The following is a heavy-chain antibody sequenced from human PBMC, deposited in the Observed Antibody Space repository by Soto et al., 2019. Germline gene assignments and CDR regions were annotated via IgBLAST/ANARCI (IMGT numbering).Heavy chain of an antibody. CDR3: AKYDFWSGSYYYYGMDV. V-gene: IGHV3-23*01. Sequence: GGSLRLSCAASGFTFSSYAMSWVRQAPGKGLEWVSAISGSGGSTYYADSVKGRFTISRDNSKNTLYLQMNSLRAEDTAVYYCAKYDFWSGSYYYYGMDVWGQGTTVTVSS. J-gene: IGHJ6*02. CDR1: GFTFSSYA. D-gene: IGHD3-3*01. CDR2: ISGSGGST.